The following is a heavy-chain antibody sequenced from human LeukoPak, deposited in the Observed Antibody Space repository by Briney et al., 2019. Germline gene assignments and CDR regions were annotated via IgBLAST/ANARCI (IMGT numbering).Heavy chain of an antibody. V-gene: IGHV3-48*01. D-gene: IGHD2-15*01. CDR1: GFTFSSYS. Sequence: GGSLRLSCAASGFTFSSYSMNWVRQAPGKGLECVSYISSTSSTIYYANSVRGRFTISRDNAKNSLYLQMDSLTVEDTAVYYCVRDTSGYSWGQGTLVTVSS. CDR3: VRDTSGYS. CDR2: ISSTSSTI. J-gene: IGHJ4*02.